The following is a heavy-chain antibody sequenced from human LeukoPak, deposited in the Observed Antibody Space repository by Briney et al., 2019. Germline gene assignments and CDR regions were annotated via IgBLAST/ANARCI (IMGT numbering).Heavy chain of an antibody. CDR3: ARKLQAKLDY. J-gene: IGHJ4*02. CDR2: ISSSSSYI. V-gene: IGHV3-21*01. Sequence: PGGSLRLSCAASGFTFSSYSMNWVRQAPGKGLEWVSSISSSSSYIYYPDSVKGRFTISRDNAKNSLYLQMNSLRAEDTAVYYCARKLQAKLDYWGQGTLVTVSS. CDR1: GFTFSSYS. D-gene: IGHD5-24*01.